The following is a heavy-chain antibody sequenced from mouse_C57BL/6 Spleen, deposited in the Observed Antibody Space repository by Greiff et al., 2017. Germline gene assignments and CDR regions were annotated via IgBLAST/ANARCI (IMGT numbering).Heavy chain of an antibody. CDR2: INPGSGGT. V-gene: IGHV1-54*01. CDR3: AFITTVVDY. D-gene: IGHD1-1*01. Sequence: VKLMESGAELVRPGTSVKVSCKASGYAFTNYLIEWVKQRPGQGLEWIGVINPGSGGTNYNEKFKGKATLTADKSSSTAYMQLSSLTSEDSAVYFCAFITTVVDYWGQGTTLTVSS. CDR1: GYAFTNYL. J-gene: IGHJ2*01.